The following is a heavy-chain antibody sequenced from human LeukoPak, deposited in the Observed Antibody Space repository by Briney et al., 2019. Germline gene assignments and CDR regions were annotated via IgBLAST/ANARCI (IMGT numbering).Heavy chain of an antibody. V-gene: IGHV1-2*02. J-gene: IGHJ5*02. D-gene: IGHD2-2*01. CDR1: GYTFTGYY. Sequence: ASVKVSCKASGYTFTGYYMHWVRQSPGQGLEWMGWINPNSGGTNYAQKFQGRVTMTRDTSISTDYMELSRLRSDDTAVYYCARDRGYCSSTSCYHNWFDPWGQGTLVTVSS. CDR2: INPNSGGT. CDR3: ARDRGYCSSTSCYHNWFDP.